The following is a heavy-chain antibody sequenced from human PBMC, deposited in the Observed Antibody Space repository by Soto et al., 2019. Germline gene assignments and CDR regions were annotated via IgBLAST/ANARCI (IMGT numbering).Heavy chain of an antibody. D-gene: IGHD1-1*01. Sequence: PGESLKISCQGSGYSFTTHWITWVRQTPGKGLEWMGRIDPSNSYINYIPTFQSHVTISVDRSISTAYLQWSRLEASDNAIYNCARRLSGPKEEYNAYYFYGLDVWGQGTKVTVSS. CDR2: IDPSNSYI. CDR1: GYSFTTHW. CDR3: ARRLSGPKEEYNAYYFYGLDV. J-gene: IGHJ6*02. V-gene: IGHV5-10-1*01.